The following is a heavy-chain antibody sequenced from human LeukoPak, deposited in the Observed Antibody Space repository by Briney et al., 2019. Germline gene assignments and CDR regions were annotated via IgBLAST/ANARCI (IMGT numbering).Heavy chain of an antibody. CDR3: ATRRMVRGVIPWFDP. Sequence: SGTLSLTCAVSGGSISSSNWWSWVRQPPGKGLEWIEEIYHSGSTNYNPSLKSRVTISVDKSKNQFSLKLSSVTAADTAVYYCATRRMVRGVIPWFDPWGQGTLVTVSS. V-gene: IGHV4-4*02. D-gene: IGHD3-10*01. CDR2: IYHSGST. CDR1: GGSISSSNW. J-gene: IGHJ5*02.